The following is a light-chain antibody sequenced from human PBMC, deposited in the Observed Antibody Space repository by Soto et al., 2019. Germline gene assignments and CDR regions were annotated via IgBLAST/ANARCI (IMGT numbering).Light chain of an antibody. CDR3: QQYNTWPPIT. CDR1: QSVSSN. Sequence: EIVMTQSPATLSVSPGERATLSCRASQSVSSNLARYQQKPGQAPRLRIYGASTRATGIPARFSGSGSGTDLTLTISSLQSEDVAVYYCQQYNTWPPITFGQGTRLSIK. CDR2: GAS. V-gene: IGKV3-15*01. J-gene: IGKJ5*01.